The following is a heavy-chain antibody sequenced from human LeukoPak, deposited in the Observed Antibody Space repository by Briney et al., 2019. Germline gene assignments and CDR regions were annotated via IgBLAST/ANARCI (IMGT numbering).Heavy chain of an antibody. CDR2: IIPIFGTA. CDR3: ARDNSVRDEAWWFNP. J-gene: IGHJ5*02. V-gene: IGHV1-69*13. Sequence: SVKVSCKASGGTVSRYPISWVRQAPGQGLEWMGGIIPIFGTANYAQKFQGRVTITADESTSTAYMELSSLRSEDTAVYYCARDNSVRDEAWWFNPWGQGTLVTVSS. D-gene: IGHD5-24*01. CDR1: GGTVSRYP.